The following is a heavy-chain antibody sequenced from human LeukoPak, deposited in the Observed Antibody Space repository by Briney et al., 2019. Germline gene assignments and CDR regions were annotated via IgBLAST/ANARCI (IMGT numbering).Heavy chain of an antibody. Sequence: ASVKVSCKVSGYTLTELSMHWVRQAPGKGLEWMGGFDPEDGETIYAQKFQGRVTMTEDTSTDTAYMELSSLRSEDTAVYYCATVPRLAIFGVVYFGYWGQGTLVTVSS. D-gene: IGHD3-3*01. CDR1: GYTLTELS. CDR2: FDPEDGET. V-gene: IGHV1-24*01. CDR3: ATVPRLAIFGVVYFGY. J-gene: IGHJ4*02.